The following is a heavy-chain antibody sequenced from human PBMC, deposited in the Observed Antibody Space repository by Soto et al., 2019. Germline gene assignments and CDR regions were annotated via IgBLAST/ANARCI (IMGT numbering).Heavy chain of an antibody. V-gene: IGHV3-33*01. CDR1: GFTFSRYG. CDR3: ARGGSHDSKPGGFDY. Sequence: QVQLVESGGGVVQPGRSLRLSCAASGFTFSRYGMHWVRQAPGKGLEWVAVIWYDGSNKYYADSVKGRFTISRDNSKNTLYLQMNSLRAEDTAVYYCARGGSHDSKPGGFDYWGQGTLVTVSS. CDR2: IWYDGSNK. D-gene: IGHD3-22*01. J-gene: IGHJ4*02.